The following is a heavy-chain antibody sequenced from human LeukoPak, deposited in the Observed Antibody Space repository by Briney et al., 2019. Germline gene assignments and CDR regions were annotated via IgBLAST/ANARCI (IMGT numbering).Heavy chain of an antibody. D-gene: IGHD3-9*01. Sequence: SETLSLTCTVSGGSISSFYWIWIRQPAGKGLEWIGRIYTSGSTDYNPSLKSRVIMSVDMSKNQFSLNLTSVTAADTAVYYCARVRTDEFDVWGKGTTVTVSS. J-gene: IGHJ6*04. CDR3: ARVRTDEFDV. CDR2: IYTSGST. V-gene: IGHV4-4*07. CDR1: GGSISSFY.